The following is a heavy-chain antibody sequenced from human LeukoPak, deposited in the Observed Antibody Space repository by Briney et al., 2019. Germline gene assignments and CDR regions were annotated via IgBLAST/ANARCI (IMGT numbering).Heavy chain of an antibody. J-gene: IGHJ1*01. CDR1: GFTVSSNY. D-gene: IGHD2-21*01. CDR3: ASPAKTVWSGTEYFQH. Sequence: PGGSLRLSCAASGFTVSSNYMSWVRQAPGKGLEWVSVIYSGGSTYYADSVKGRFTISRDNSKNTLYLQMNSLRADDTAVYYCASPAKTVWSGTEYFQHWGQGTLVTVSS. V-gene: IGHV3-53*01. CDR2: IYSGGST.